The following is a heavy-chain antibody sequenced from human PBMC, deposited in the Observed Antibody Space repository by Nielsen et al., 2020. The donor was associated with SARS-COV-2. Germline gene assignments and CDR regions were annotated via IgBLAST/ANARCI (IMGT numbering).Heavy chain of an antibody. D-gene: IGHD6-25*01. Sequence: GESLKISCATSGFTFSSYGMHWVRQAPGKGLEWVAVIWYDGSDQYYADSVRGRFTISRDNAENSLYLQMNSLRDEDTAVYYCARDQDGGAATSNWYFDLWGRGTLVIVS. CDR2: IWYDGSDQ. J-gene: IGHJ2*01. CDR3: ARDQDGGAATSNWYFDL. CDR1: GFTFSSYG. V-gene: IGHV3-33*01.